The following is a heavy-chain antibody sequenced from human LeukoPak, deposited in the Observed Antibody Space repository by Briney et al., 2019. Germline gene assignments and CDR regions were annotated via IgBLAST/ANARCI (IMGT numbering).Heavy chain of an antibody. CDR2: ISTSGTGV. Sequence: PGGSLRLSCAASGFTFSNAWMNWVRQAPGKGLEWVSYISTSGTGVHYADSVKGRFTISKDNAKDSLYLQMNSLRAEDTAVYYCARASVTSGYFYTNWGQGALVTVSS. J-gene: IGHJ4*02. D-gene: IGHD3-22*01. V-gene: IGHV3-48*04. CDR1: GFTFSNAW. CDR3: ARASVTSGYFYTN.